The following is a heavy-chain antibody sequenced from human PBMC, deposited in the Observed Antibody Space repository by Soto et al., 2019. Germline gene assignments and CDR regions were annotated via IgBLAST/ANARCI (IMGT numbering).Heavy chain of an antibody. CDR2: ISYDGSNK. CDR1: GFTFSSYG. J-gene: IGHJ6*03. CDR3: AKEGGYYDFWSNVDYYYMDV. V-gene: IGHV3-30*18. D-gene: IGHD3-3*01. Sequence: PGGSLRLSCAASGFTFSSYGMHWVRQAPGKGLEWVAVISYDGSNKYYADSVKGRFTISRDNSKNTLYLQMNSLRAEDTAVYYCAKEGGYYDFWSNVDYYYMDVWGKGTTVTVS.